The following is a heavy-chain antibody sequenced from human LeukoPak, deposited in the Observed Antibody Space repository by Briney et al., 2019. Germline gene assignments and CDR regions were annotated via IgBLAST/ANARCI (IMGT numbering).Heavy chain of an antibody. CDR1: GYTFTGYY. Sequence: ASVKVSCKASGYTFTGYYMHWVRQAPGQGLERVGRINPNSGGTNYAQKFQGRVTMTRDTSISTAYMELSRLRSDDTAVYYCARDLARGLSSSWGQGTMVTVSS. J-gene: IGHJ3*01. CDR2: INPNSGGT. D-gene: IGHD3-10*01. CDR3: ARDLARGLSSS. V-gene: IGHV1-2*06.